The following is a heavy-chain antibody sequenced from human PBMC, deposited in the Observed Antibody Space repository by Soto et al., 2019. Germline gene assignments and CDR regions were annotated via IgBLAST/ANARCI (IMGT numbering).Heavy chain of an antibody. CDR2: ISYDGSNK. D-gene: IGHD4-17*01. Sequence: GGSLRLSCAASGFTFSSYGMHWVRQAPGKGLEWVAVISYDGSNKYYADSVKGRFTISRDNSKNTLYLQMNSLRAEDTAVYYCAKDSVGYGREPEIXYWGQGTLVTVSS. CDR3: AKDSVGYGREPEIXY. J-gene: IGHJ4*02. V-gene: IGHV3-30*18. CDR1: GFTFSSYG.